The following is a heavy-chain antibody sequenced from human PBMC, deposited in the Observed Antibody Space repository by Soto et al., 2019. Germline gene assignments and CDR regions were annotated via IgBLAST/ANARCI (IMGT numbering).Heavy chain of an antibody. V-gene: IGHV4-31*03. Sequence: QLLESGPGLVKPSQTLSLTCTVSGGSVSSSDYYWSWIRQHPGKGLEWIGYIYNSGSTYYNPSLKSRVTISVDKSKNHFSLKLSSVPAADTAVYFCARSPRVAVVTLYAYGVDVWGQGTTVTVSS. D-gene: IGHD2-2*02. CDR3: ARSPRVAVVTLYAYGVDV. CDR2: IYNSGST. J-gene: IGHJ6*02. CDR1: GGSVSSSDYY.